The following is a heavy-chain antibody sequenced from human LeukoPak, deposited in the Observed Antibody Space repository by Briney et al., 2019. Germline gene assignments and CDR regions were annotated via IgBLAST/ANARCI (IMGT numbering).Heavy chain of an antibody. D-gene: IGHD6-13*01. CDR3: ARAIDSSSGFDY. CDR2: ISYDGCNK. Sequence: GGSLRLSCAASGFTFNNYAMHWVRQAPGKGLEWVAVISYDGCNKYYADSVKGRFTISRDNSKNTLYLQMNSLRAEDTAVYYCARAIDSSSGFDYWGQGTLVTVSS. V-gene: IGHV3-30*14. CDR1: GFTFNNYA. J-gene: IGHJ4*02.